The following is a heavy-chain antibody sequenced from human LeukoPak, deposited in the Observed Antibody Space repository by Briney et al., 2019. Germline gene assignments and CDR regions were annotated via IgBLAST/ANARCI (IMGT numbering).Heavy chain of an antibody. J-gene: IGHJ5*02. CDR1: GGSISSGSYY. CDR3: ARAGYSYGLVGGRWFDP. D-gene: IGHD5-18*01. Sequence: SETLSLTCTVSGGSISSGSYYWGWIRQPPGKGLEWIGNIYYSGSTYYNPSLKSRVSISVDTSKNQFSLKLTSVTAADTAVYYCARAGYSYGLVGGRWFDPWGQGTLVTVSS. V-gene: IGHV4-39*07. CDR2: IYYSGST.